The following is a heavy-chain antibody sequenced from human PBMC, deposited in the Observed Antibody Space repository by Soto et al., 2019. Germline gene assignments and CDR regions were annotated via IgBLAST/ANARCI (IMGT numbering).Heavy chain of an antibody. CDR2: ISSHNGNT. D-gene: IGHD6-13*01. CDR3: PSSSIAAAGPFDY. V-gene: IGHV1-18*01. CDR1: GSTITAYG. J-gene: IGHJ4*02. Sequence: QVQLVQSGDEVKQPGASVKVSCKASGSTITAYGISWVRQAPGQGLEWMAWISSHNGNTYYAQNLQGRVTMTTDTSTSTAYMELRSLRSDDTAVYYCPSSSIAAAGPFDYWGQGALVTVSS.